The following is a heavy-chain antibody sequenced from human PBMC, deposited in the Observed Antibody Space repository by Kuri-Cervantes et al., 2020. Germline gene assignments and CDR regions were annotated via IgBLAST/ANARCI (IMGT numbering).Heavy chain of an antibody. V-gene: IGHV4-34*01. D-gene: IGHD2-15*01. CDR1: GGSFSAHY. CDR3: ARVNLSRYCSGGTCYSVFYMDV. J-gene: IGHJ6*03. CDR2: INHSGSA. Sequence: SQTLSLSCAVYGGSFSAHYWSWIRQPPGKGLEWIGEINHSGSANYNPSLKSRVTISIDTSKNQFSLKLSSVTAADTAVYYCARVNLSRYCSGGTCYSVFYMDVWGKGTTVTVSS.